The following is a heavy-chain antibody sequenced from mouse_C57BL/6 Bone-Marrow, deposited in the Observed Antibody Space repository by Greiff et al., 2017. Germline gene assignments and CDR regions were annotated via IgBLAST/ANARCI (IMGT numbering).Heavy chain of an antibody. CDR3: ARQNGSSYVGAMDY. J-gene: IGHJ4*01. CDR2: ISNLAYSI. Sequence: EVKLVESGGGLVQPGGSLKLSCAASGFTFSDYGMAWVRQAPRKGPEWVAFISNLAYSIYYADTVTGRFTISRENAKNTLYLEMSSLRSEDTAMYYCARQNGSSYVGAMDYWGQGTSVTVSS. D-gene: IGHD1-1*01. V-gene: IGHV5-15*01. CDR1: GFTFSDYG.